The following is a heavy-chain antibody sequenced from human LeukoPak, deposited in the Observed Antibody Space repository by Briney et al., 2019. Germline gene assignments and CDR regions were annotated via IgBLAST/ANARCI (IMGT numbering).Heavy chain of an antibody. V-gene: IGHV3-21*01. CDR3: VRSVYCTNGVCYIVRGNYYYMDV. D-gene: IGHD2-8*01. CDR2: ISSSSSYI. Sequence: GGSLRLSCAASGFTFSSYSMNWVRQAPGKGLEWVSSISSSSSYIYYADSVKGRFTISRDNAKNSLYLQMNSLRVEDTAVYYCVRSVYCTNGVCYIVRGNYYYMDVWGKGTTVTVSS. CDR1: GFTFSSYS. J-gene: IGHJ6*03.